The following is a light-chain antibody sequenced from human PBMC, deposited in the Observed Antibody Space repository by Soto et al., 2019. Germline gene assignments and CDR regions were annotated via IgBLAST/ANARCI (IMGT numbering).Light chain of an antibody. Sequence: QLVLTQPPSASGTPGQRVSISCSGSRSNIGRNYVYWYQQLPGTAPKLLIQRNNERPSGVPDRFSGSKSGTSVSLAISGLRSEDEATYYCAAWDDTLNGQVFGGGTKVTVL. CDR3: AAWDDTLNGQV. J-gene: IGLJ3*02. V-gene: IGLV1-47*01. CDR1: RSNIGRNY. CDR2: RNN.